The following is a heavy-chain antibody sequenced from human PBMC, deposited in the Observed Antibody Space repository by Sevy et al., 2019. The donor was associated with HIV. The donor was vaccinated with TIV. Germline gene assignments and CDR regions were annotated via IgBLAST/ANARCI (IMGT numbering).Heavy chain of an antibody. J-gene: IGHJ4*02. CDR3: VRDERAIASHFDY. D-gene: IGHD2-21*01. CDR2: FDRTDIT. Sequence: GGSLRLSCEASAFTLSSYTRNWVRQSPEKGLEWVATFDRTDITHYADSVKGRFIISRDTAKNSLFLQMNSLRDDDTAMYFCVRDERAIASHFDYWGRGTLVTVSS. CDR1: AFTLSSYT. V-gene: IGHV3-48*02.